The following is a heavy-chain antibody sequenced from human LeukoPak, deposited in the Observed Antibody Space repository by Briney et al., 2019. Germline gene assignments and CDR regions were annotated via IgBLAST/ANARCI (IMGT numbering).Heavy chain of an antibody. D-gene: IGHD3-10*01. CDR3: ACTMVRGVIKYY. J-gene: IGHJ4*02. V-gene: IGHV3-74*01. Sequence: GGSLRLSCAASGFTFSSYWMQWVGHAPGGGRVWVSRINSDGSSTSYADSVKGRFTISRDNAKNTLYLQMNSLRAQGTAVYYCACTMVRGVIKYYWGQGTLVTVSS. CDR2: INSDGSST. CDR1: GFTFSSYW.